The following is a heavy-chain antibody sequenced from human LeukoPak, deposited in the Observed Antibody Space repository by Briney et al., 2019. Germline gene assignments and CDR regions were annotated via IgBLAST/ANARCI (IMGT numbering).Heavy chain of an antibody. J-gene: IGHJ4*02. CDR2: IYTSGST. CDR1: GGSISSYY. CDR3: ARGFYCSSTSCPLGVDY. Sequence: SETLSLTCTVSGGSISSYYWSWIRQPAGKGLEWIGRIYTSGSTNYNPSLKSRVTMSVDTSKNQFSLKLSSVTAADTAVYYCARGFYCSSTSCPLGVDYWGQGTLVTVSS. D-gene: IGHD2-2*01. V-gene: IGHV4-4*07.